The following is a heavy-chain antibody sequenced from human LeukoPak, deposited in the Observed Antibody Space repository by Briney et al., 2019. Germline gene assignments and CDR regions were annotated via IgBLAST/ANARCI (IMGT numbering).Heavy chain of an antibody. Sequence: PGGSLRLSCGASGFTFNSYAMHWVRQAPGKGLEWVAVISYDGSNKYYADPVKGRFTISRDNFKNTLYLQMNSLRAEDTAMYYCARSQMEWLSYFDYWGQGTLVTVSS. V-gene: IGHV3-30*01. D-gene: IGHD3-3*01. CDR1: GFTFNSYA. CDR2: ISYDGSNK. J-gene: IGHJ4*02. CDR3: ARSQMEWLSYFDY.